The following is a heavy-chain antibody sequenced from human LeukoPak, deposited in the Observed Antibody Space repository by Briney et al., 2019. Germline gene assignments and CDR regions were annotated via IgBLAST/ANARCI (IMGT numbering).Heavy chain of an antibody. Sequence: GGSLRLSCAASGFTVSSNYMSWVRQAPGKGLEWVAFIRYDGSNKYYADSVKGRFTISRDNSKNTLYLQMNSLRAEDTAVYYCAKAPGTDLINYFDYWGQGTLVTVSS. D-gene: IGHD1-1*01. V-gene: IGHV3-30*02. CDR1: GFTVSSNY. CDR2: IRYDGSNK. CDR3: AKAPGTDLINYFDY. J-gene: IGHJ4*02.